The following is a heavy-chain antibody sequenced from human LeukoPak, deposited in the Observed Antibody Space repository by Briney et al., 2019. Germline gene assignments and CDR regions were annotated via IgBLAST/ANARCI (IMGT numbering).Heavy chain of an antibody. CDR1: GFSITTNNYY. J-gene: IGHJ4*02. D-gene: IGHD3-9*01. CDR2: IYDAGTT. V-gene: IGHV4-39*01. CDR3: AGHFRWEGLTYSQVDY. Sequence: SETLSLTCAASGFSITTNNYYRPWLRQPPERLRCRNGSIYDAGTTYYNPSLKSRLIMSVDTSKNQFSLRLSSVTAADTSIYYCAGHFRWEGLTYSQVDYWGQGTLVTVSS.